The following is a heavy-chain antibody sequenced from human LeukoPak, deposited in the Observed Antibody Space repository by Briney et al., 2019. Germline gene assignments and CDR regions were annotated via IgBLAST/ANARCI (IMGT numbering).Heavy chain of an antibody. D-gene: IGHD3-3*01. V-gene: IGHV3-7*04. CDR1: GFIFSDYW. CDR2: INEGGSEK. Sequence: GGSLRLSCAASGFIFSDYWMRWVRQAPGKGLEWVAKINEGGSEKHYVDSVKGRFTISKDNAKNSLYLEMNGQRAEDTAVYYCARYDGYDLRYWGQGTLVTVSS. CDR3: ARYDGYDLRY. J-gene: IGHJ4*02.